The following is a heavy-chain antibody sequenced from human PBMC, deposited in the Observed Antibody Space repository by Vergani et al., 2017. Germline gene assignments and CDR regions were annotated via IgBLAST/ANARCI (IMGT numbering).Heavy chain of an antibody. CDR1: GFSFRNFS. CDR2: ISPDGRTT. V-gene: IGHV3-74*03. Sequence: DVDLVESGGGFVQPGGSRRLSCAASGFSFRNFSMFWVRQPPGKGLAWVAKISPDGRTTEYADSVRGRFTISRDNANSMLYLQMNSLRAEDTAVYYCARDMMIIDLDSRGQGALVTVSS. D-gene: IGHD3-16*01. CDR3: ARDMMIIDLDS. J-gene: IGHJ5*01.